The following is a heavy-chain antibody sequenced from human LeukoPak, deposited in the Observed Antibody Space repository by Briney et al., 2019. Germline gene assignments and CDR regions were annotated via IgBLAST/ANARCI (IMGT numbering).Heavy chain of an antibody. V-gene: IGHV3-11*01. CDR1: GFIFHDYY. Sequence: GGSLRLSYAASGFIFHDYYLRWIGQAPAKGLEGVAYISRSDGMVYYAESVKGRFTVSVENAKSSLFLQMNTLRAEDSAVYYCARGPNHYNYYDLDVWGQGTTVIVSS. CDR3: ARGPNHYNYYDLDV. CDR2: ISRSDGMV. J-gene: IGHJ6*02.